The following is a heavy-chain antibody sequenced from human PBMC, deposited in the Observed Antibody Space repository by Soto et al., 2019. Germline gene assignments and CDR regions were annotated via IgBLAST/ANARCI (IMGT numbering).Heavy chain of an antibody. D-gene: IGHD3-16*01. CDR3: AREGAPYGMDV. CDR1: GGSYSSYA. J-gene: IGHJ6*02. CDR2: ISPNNGNR. Sequence: AEVKIHCKTAGGSYSSYAIGWVRQAAGHGLEWMGWISPNNGNRNYAQKVQGRVTMTTDTSTSTAYMELRSLSSDATAMYYWAREGAPYGMDVWGQGTTVTVSS. V-gene: IGHV1-18*01.